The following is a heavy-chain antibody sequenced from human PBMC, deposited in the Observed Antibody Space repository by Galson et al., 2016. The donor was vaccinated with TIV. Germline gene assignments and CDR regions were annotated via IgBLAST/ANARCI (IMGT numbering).Heavy chain of an antibody. CDR1: GGIFRSHA. V-gene: IGHV1-69*13. Sequence: SVKVSCKVSGGIFRSHAISWVRQAPGQGPEWMGGIIAIFGTTDYAQKFQGRVTITADESTDTAYVELNSLTSEDTAVYYCARATNYYDNWFDPWGQGTLVTVSS. D-gene: IGHD3-10*01. CDR3: ARATNYYDNWFDP. J-gene: IGHJ5*02. CDR2: IIAIFGTT.